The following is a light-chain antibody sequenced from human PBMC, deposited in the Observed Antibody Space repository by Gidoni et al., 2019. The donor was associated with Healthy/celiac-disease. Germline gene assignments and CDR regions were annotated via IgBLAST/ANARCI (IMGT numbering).Light chain of an antibody. CDR1: SSDVGGYNY. CDR2: EVS. J-gene: IGLJ1*01. Sequence: QSALTQPASVSGSPGQSITIPCTGTSSDVGGYNYVSWYQQHPGKAPKLMIYEVSKRPSGVSNRFSGSKSGNTASLTISGLQAEDEADYYCSSYTSSSIYVFGTGTKVTVL. V-gene: IGLV2-14*01. CDR3: SSYTSSSIYV.